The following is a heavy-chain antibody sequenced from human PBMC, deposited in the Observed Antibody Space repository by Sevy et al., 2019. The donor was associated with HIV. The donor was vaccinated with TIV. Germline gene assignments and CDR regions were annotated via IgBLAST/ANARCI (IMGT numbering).Heavy chain of an antibody. CDR1: GFTVSSNY. Sequence: GGSLRLSCAASGFTVSSNYMSWVRQAPGKGLEWVSVIYSGGSTYYADSVKGRFTISRDNSKNTLYLQMNSLRAEDTAVYYCARDPYDSSGYSAFDIWGQGTMVTVSS. D-gene: IGHD3-22*01. V-gene: IGHV3-66*01. CDR3: ARDPYDSSGYSAFDI. CDR2: IYSGGST. J-gene: IGHJ3*02.